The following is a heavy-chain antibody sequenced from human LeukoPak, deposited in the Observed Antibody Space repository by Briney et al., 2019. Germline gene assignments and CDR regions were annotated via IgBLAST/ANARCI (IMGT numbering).Heavy chain of an antibody. J-gene: IGHJ3*02. Sequence: GGSLRLSCVDSGFTFSTYSMNWVRQAPGKGLEWVSSISSSSSYIYYGDSVKGRFTISRDNAKNTLYLQMNSLRAEGTAVYYCAKSHFRYCSGGSCYFGAFDIWGQGTMVTVSS. CDR3: AKSHFRYCSGGSCYFGAFDI. D-gene: IGHD2-15*01. CDR1: GFTFSTYS. CDR2: ISSSSSYI. V-gene: IGHV3-21*01.